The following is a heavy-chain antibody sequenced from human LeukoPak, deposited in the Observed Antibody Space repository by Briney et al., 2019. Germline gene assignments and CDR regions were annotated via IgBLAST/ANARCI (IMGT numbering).Heavy chain of an antibody. Sequence: GESLKISCKGSGYSFTTYWIGWVRQMPGKGLEWMGIINPGDSDTRYRPSFQGQVSISADKSISTAYLQWSSLKASDTAMYYCAGRWGYSTSWFDYWGQGTLVTVSS. CDR3: AGRWGYSTSWFDY. CDR2: INPGDSDT. J-gene: IGHJ4*02. D-gene: IGHD6-13*01. V-gene: IGHV5-51*01. CDR1: GYSFTTYW.